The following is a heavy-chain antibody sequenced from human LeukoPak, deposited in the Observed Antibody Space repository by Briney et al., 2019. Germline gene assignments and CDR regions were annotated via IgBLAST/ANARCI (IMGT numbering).Heavy chain of an antibody. J-gene: IGHJ5*02. V-gene: IGHV4-38-2*01. CDR1: GYSISSGYY. D-gene: IGHD3-3*01. Sequence: PSETLSLTCAVSGYSISSGYYWGWIRQPPGKGLEWIGSIYHSGSTYYNPSLKSRVTISVDTSKNQFSLKLSSVTAADTAVYYCARVAITIFGVTRLNSFDPWGQGTLVTVSS. CDR3: ARVAITIFGVTRLNSFDP. CDR2: IYHSGST.